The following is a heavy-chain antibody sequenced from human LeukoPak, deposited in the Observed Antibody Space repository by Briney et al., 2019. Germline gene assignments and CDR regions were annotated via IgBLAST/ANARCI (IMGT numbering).Heavy chain of an antibody. CDR2: IKQDGSER. CDR3: ARGRKDCSAGNCCCDY. J-gene: IGHJ4*02. D-gene: IGHD2-15*01. CDR1: AFTFSNNW. V-gene: IGHV3-7*01. Sequence: GGYLSLSCSASAFTFSNNWMNWLRQAQGHELEWVANIKQDGSERYYVDSVKGRFTISRDNAKNSLYLQMNSLRAEDTAVYYCARGRKDCSAGNCCCDYWGQGILVTVSS.